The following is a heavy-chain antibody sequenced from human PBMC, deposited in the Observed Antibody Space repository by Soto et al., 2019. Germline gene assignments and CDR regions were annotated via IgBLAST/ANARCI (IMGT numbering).Heavy chain of an antibody. J-gene: IGHJ3*02. CDR2: INSDGSST. D-gene: IGHD2-21*02. V-gene: IGHV3-74*01. CDR1: GFTFSSYW. Sequence: GGSLRLSCAASGFTFSSYWMHWVRQAPGKGLVWVSRINSDGSSTSYADSVKGRFTISRDNAKNTLYLQMNSLRAEDTAVYYCARSIVELAYCGGDCIGAFDIWGQGTMVTVSS. CDR3: ARSIVELAYCGGDCIGAFDI.